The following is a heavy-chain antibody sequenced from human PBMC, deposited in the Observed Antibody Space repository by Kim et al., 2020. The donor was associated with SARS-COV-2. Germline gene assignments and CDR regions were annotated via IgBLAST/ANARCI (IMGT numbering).Heavy chain of an antibody. D-gene: IGHD6-13*01. J-gene: IGHJ4*02. Sequence: STTYAESGEGRFTIARDISKNTVYLQMNSLGAEDTAVYYCERIAAAGPLDYWGQGTRVTVSS. V-gene: IGHV3-53*01. CDR3: ERIAAAGPLDY. CDR2: ST.